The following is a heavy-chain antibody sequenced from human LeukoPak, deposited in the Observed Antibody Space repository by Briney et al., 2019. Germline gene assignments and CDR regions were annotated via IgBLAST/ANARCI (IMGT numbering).Heavy chain of an antibody. J-gene: IGHJ6*03. CDR2: IIPIFGTA. CDR3: ARDPPGYYYYMDV. CDR1: GGTFSSYA. Sequence: SVKVSCKASGGTFSSYAISWVRQAPGQGLEWMGRIIPIFGTANYAQKFQGRVTIATDESTSTAYMELSSLRSEDTAVYYCARDPPGYYYYMDVWGKGTTVTVSS. V-gene: IGHV1-69*05.